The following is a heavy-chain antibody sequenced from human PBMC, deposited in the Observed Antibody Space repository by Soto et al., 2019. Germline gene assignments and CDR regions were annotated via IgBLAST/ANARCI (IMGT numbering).Heavy chain of an antibody. V-gene: IGHV5-51*07. CDR2: IYPGDSDT. D-gene: IGHD6-13*01. CDR3: ARTSAAGKNYSGMDF. Sequence: TRSGECRVGNVSRYRSSPYHQKQGKGLEWMGIIYPGDSDTRYSPSFQGQVTISADKSISTAYLQWSSLKASDTAMYYCARTSAAGKNYSGMDFWGHGTTVP. CDR1: VGNVSRYR. J-gene: IGHJ6*02.